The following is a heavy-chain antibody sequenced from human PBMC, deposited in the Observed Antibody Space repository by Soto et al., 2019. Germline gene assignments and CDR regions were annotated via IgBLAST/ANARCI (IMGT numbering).Heavy chain of an antibody. D-gene: IGHD6-6*01. J-gene: IGHJ4*02. Sequence: PSETLSLTSAVYCGSFSGYYWSWIRQPPGKGLEWIGEINHSGSTNYNPSLKSRVTMSVDTSKNQFSLKLSSVTAADTAVYYCARTSKFDCWGQGTRVTVSS. CDR2: INHSGST. V-gene: IGHV4-34*01. CDR1: CGSFSGYY. CDR3: ARTSKFDC.